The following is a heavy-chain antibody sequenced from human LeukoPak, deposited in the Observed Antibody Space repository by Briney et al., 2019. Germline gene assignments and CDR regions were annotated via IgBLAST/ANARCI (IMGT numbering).Heavy chain of an antibody. D-gene: IGHD3-22*01. V-gene: IGHV1-69*04. J-gene: IGHJ2*01. CDR2: IIPILGIA. Sequence: ASVKVSCKASGGTFSSYAISWVRQAPGQGLEWMGRIIPILGIANYAQKFQGRVTITADKSTSTAYMELSSLRSEDTAVYYCARDREAMIVVVNPVVNWYFDLWGRGTLVTVSS. CDR1: GGTFSSYA. CDR3: ARDREAMIVVVNPVVNWYFDL.